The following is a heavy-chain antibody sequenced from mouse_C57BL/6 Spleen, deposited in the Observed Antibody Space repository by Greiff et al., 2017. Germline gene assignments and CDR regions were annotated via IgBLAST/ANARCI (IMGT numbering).Heavy chain of an antibody. V-gene: IGHV1-54*01. J-gene: IGHJ1*03. CDR2: SNPGSGGT. CDR1: GYAFTNYL. CDR3: ARRIYYGSSGYFDV. D-gene: IGHD1-1*01. Sequence: QVQLQQSGAELVRPGTSVKVSCKASGYAFTNYLIEWVKQRPGQGLEWIGVSNPGSGGTNYNEKFKGKATLTADKSSSTAYMQLSSLTSEDSAVYFCARRIYYGSSGYFDVWGTGTTVTVSS.